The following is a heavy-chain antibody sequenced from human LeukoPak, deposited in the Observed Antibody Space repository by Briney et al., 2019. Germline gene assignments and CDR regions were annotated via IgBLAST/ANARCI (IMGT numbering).Heavy chain of an antibody. CDR2: ISAYNGNT. V-gene: IGHV1-18*01. CDR3: ARDRYNSGRPNWFDP. CDR1: GYTSTSYG. Sequence: ASVKVSCKASGYTSTSYGISWVRQAPGQGLEWMGWISAYNGNTNCAQQLQGRVPVTTDTSTSTAYMALRSLRADDAPVYYCARDRYNSGRPNWFDPWGQGTLVTVSS. D-gene: IGHD5-12*01. J-gene: IGHJ5*02.